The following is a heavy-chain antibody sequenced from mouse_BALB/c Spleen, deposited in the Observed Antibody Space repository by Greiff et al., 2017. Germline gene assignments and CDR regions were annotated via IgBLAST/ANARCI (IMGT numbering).Heavy chain of an antibody. CDR3: NARGAHYYAMDY. CDR1: GFNIKDYY. Sequence: EVQLQQSGAELVRSGASVKLSCTASGFNIKDYYMHWVKQRPEQGLEWIGWIDPENGDTEYAPKFQGKATMTADTSSNTAYLQLSSLTSEDTAVYYCNARGAHYYAMDYWGQGTSVTVSS. D-gene: IGHD3-1*01. V-gene: IGHV14-4*02. J-gene: IGHJ4*01. CDR2: IDPENGDT.